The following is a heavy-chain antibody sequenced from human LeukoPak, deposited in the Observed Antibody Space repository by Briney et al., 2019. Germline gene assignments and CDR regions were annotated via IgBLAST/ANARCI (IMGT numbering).Heavy chain of an antibody. CDR2: INPDSGGT. J-gene: IGHJ5*02. D-gene: IGHD3-10*01. Sequence: ASVKVSCKASGYTFTAYYVHWVRQAPGQGLEWMGRINPDSGGTDYAQQFQGRVTMTRDTSISTAYMELSRLRSDDTAVYYCARVGITMVRGVGNWFDPWGQGTLVTVSS. CDR3: ARVGITMVRGVGNWFDP. V-gene: IGHV1-2*06. CDR1: GYTFTAYY.